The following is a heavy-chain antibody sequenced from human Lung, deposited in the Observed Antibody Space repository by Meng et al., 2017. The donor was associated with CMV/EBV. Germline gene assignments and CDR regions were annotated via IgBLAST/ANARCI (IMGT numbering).Heavy chain of an antibody. CDR2: INPSGGST. D-gene: IGHD3-22*01. Sequence: ASXXVSXKASGGTFSNYAFSWVRQAPGQGLEWMGIINPSGGSTSYAQKFQGRVTMTRDTSTSTVYMELSSLRSEDTAVYYCARLGYYDSSPLGDYFDYWGQGXLVTVSS. CDR3: ARLGYYDSSPLGDYFDY. CDR1: GGTFSNYA. V-gene: IGHV1-46*01. J-gene: IGHJ4*02.